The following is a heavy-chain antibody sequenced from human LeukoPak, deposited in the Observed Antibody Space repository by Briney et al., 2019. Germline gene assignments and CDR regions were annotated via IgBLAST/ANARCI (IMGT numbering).Heavy chain of an antibody. D-gene: IGHD6-13*01. CDR2: INHSGST. Sequence: PSETLSLTCAVYGGSFSGYYWSWIRQPPGKGLEWIGEINHSGSTNYNPSLKSRVTISVDTSKNQFSLKMSSVTAADTAVYYCARRAPSIAAAGTPIFFDYWGQGTLVTVSS. CDR3: ARRAPSIAAAGTPIFFDY. J-gene: IGHJ4*02. V-gene: IGHV4-34*01. CDR1: GGSFSGYY.